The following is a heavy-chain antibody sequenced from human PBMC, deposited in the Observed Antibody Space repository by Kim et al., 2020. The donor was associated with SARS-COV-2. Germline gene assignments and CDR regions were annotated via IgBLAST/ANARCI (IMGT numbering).Heavy chain of an antibody. CDR2: IWYDGNNK. CDR1: GFTFSSYG. CDR3: ARPHCTNGVCRHDYYYYYYMDV. J-gene: IGHJ6*03. D-gene: IGHD2-8*01. V-gene: IGHV3-33*01. Sequence: GGSLRLSCAASGFTFSSYGMHWVRQAPGKGLEWVAAIWYDGNNKYYADSVKGRFTISRDNSKNTLYLQMNSLRAEDTAVYYCARPHCTNGVCRHDYYYYYYMDVWGKGTTGTVSS.